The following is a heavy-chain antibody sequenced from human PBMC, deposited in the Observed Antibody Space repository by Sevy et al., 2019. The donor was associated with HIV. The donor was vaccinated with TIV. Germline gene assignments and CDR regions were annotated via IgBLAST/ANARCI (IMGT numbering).Heavy chain of an antibody. CDR3: AGTGWDYYDTSGFDY. CDR1: GGSITNYY. J-gene: IGHJ4*02. V-gene: IGHV4-4*07. Sequence: SEILSLNCTVSGGSITNYYWSWIRQPAGKGLEWIGRIYTSGRADYSPSLKGRVTMSVDTPKNKFSLNLISVTAADTAVYYCAGTGWDYYDTSGFDYWGQGILVTVSS. D-gene: IGHD3-22*01. CDR2: IYTSGRA.